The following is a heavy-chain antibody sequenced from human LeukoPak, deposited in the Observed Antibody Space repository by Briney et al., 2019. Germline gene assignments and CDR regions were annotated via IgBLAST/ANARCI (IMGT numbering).Heavy chain of an antibody. CDR3: GRGYSTYGYYYNMDV. CDR2: FYYSGNT. D-gene: IGHD4-11*01. Sequence: SETLSLTCTLSGGSLSSYYWNWIRQPPGKGLEWIGYFYYSGNTNYNPSLKSRLPISWETSKNHFSLKLSSVTAAHTAVFYCGRGYSTYGYYYNMDVWGKGTTVTVSS. V-gene: IGHV4-59*01. J-gene: IGHJ6*03. CDR1: GGSLSSYY.